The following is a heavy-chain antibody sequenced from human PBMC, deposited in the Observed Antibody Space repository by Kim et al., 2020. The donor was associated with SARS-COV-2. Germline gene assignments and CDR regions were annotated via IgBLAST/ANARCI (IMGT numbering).Heavy chain of an antibody. CDR3: ARSRLARAVLRYFDWLSTPYYYYGMDV. V-gene: IGHV3-13*01. CDR2: IGTAGDT. Sequence: GGSLRLSCAASGFTFSSYDMHWVRQATGKGLEWVSAIGTAGDTYYPGSVKGRFTISRENAKNSLYLQMNSLRAGDTAVYYCARSRLARAVLRYFDWLSTPYYYYGMDVWGQGTTVTVSS. CDR1: GFTFSSYD. J-gene: IGHJ6*02. D-gene: IGHD3-9*01.